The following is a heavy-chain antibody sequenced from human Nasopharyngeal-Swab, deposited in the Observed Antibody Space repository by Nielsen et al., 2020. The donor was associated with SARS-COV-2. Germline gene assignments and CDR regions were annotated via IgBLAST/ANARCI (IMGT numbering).Heavy chain of an antibody. Sequence: SETLSLTCTVSGGSISSSSYYWGWIRQPPGKGLEWIGSIDYSGSTYYNPSLKSRVTISVDTSKNQFSLKLSSVTAADTAVYYCARRVGGFLEWIFAHDIWGQGTMVTVSS. J-gene: IGHJ3*02. D-gene: IGHD3-3*01. CDR3: ARRVGGFLEWIFAHDI. CDR2: IDYSGST. V-gene: IGHV4-39*01. CDR1: GGSISSSSYY.